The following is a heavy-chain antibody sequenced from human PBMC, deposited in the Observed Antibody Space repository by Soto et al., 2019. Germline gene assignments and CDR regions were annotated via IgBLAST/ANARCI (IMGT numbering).Heavy chain of an antibody. V-gene: IGHV3-30-3*01. CDR3: ARAIAAAGLRSWFDP. CDR1: GFTFSSYA. D-gene: IGHD6-13*01. Sequence: QVQLVESGGGVVQPGRSLRLSCAASGFTFSSYAMHRVRQAPGKGLEWVAVISYDGSNKYYADSVKGRFTISRDNSKNTLYLQMNSLRAEDTAVYYCARAIAAAGLRSWFDPWGQGTLVTVSS. CDR2: ISYDGSNK. J-gene: IGHJ5*02.